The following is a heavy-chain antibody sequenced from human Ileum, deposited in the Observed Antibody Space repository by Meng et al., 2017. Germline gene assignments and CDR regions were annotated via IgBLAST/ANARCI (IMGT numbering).Heavy chain of an antibody. CDR2: IYSNGNT. J-gene: IGHJ4*02. CDR1: GGAISSGDYY. Sequence: QVQLQESGRRLGKPSQTRSLTCTVAGGAISSGDYYWSGVRQSPGKVPEWIGYIYSNGNTYSNPSLRGRLMISIDTSKNHFSLKLSSVTAEDTAVYYCARAPKYCTNAVCSRPLDSWGQGTLVTVSS. CDR3: ARAPKYCTNAVCSRPLDS. V-gene: IGHV4-30-4*01. D-gene: IGHD2-8*01.